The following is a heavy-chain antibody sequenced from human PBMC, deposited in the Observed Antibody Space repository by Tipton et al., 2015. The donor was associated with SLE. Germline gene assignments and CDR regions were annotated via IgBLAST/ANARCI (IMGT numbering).Heavy chain of an antibody. V-gene: IGHV4-61*09. J-gene: IGHJ5*02. CDR1: GGSISSSSYY. D-gene: IGHD3-10*01. CDR3: ARGHYYYGSGSYLNWFDP. CDR2: IYTSGST. Sequence: TLSLTCTVSGGSISSSSYYWSWIRQPAGKGLEWIGYIYTSGSTNYNPSLKSRVTISLDTSKNQFSLKLSSVTAAGTAVHYCARGHYYYGSGSYLNWFDPWGQGTLVTVSS.